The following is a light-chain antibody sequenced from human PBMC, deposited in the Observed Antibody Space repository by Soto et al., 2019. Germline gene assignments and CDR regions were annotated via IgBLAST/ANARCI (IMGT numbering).Light chain of an antibody. CDR3: QQSSSSLFT. CDR2: GAS. CDR1: QSISSF. J-gene: IGKJ3*01. V-gene: IGKV1-39*01. Sequence: DIQMTQSPSSLSASVGDRVTITCRASQSISSFLNRYQQKPGKAPNLLIYGASNLQSGVPSRFSGSGSGTDFTLTISSLQSEDFATYYCQQSSSSLFTFGPGTKVDLK.